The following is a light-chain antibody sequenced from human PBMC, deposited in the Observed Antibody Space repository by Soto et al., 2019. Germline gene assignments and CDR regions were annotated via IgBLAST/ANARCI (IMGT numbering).Light chain of an antibody. V-gene: IGKV3-11*01. CDR2: DAS. Sequence: EIVLTQSPATLSLSPGERVTLSCRASQSFSSYLAWYQQKPGQAPRLLIYDASKMATGIPARFSGRVSGTEFTLTISSLEPADFAVYYCQQRSNWPPVITFGQGTRLEIK. J-gene: IGKJ5*01. CDR3: QQRSNWPPVIT. CDR1: QSFSSY.